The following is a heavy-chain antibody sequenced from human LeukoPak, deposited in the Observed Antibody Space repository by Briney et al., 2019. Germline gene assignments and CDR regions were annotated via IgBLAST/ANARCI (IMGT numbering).Heavy chain of an antibody. D-gene: IGHD3-22*01. CDR1: GFTFSSYA. V-gene: IGHV3-30*04. J-gene: IGHJ4*02. CDR3: ARDTYYYDSSGYYYDGDFDY. Sequence: GGTLRLSCAASGFTFSSYAMHWVRQAPGKGLEWVAVISYDGSNKYYADSVKGLFTISRDNSKNTLYLQMNSLRAEDTAVYYCARDTYYYDSSGYYYDGDFDYWGQGTLVTVSS. CDR2: ISYDGSNK.